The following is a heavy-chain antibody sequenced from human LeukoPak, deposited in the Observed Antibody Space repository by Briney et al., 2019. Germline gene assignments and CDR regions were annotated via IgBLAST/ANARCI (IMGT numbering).Heavy chain of an antibody. J-gene: IGHJ4*02. CDR1: GGSISNYY. CDR2: IYPSGNI. D-gene: IGHD3-9*01. V-gene: IGHV4-4*07. Sequence: SGTLSLTCTVSGGSISNYYWSWIRHPAGKGLEGIGRIYPSGNITYSPSLKSRVTMSVDTSKNKFSLKLSSATAAETAVYYCARGRFFDLLPYFDYWGRGTLVTVSS. CDR3: ARGRFFDLLPYFDY.